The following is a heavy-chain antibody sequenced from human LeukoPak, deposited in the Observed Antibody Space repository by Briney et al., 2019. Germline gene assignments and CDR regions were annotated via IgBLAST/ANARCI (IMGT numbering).Heavy chain of an antibody. V-gene: IGHV5-51*01. J-gene: IGHJ3*02. Sequence: GESLKISCKGSGYRFTSYWIGWVRQMPGKGLEGMGIIYPGDSDTRYSPSFQGQVTISADKSISTAYLQWSSLKASDTAMYYCARQRTSSSHDAFDIWGQGTMVTVSS. CDR3: ARQRTSSSHDAFDI. CDR1: GYRFTSYW. CDR2: IYPGDSDT. D-gene: IGHD6-13*01.